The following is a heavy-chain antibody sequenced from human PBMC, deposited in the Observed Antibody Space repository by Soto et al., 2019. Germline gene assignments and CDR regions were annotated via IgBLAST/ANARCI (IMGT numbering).Heavy chain of an antibody. CDR1: GFTFSSYA. CDR2: ISYDGSNK. J-gene: IGHJ6*02. D-gene: IGHD2-2*01. Sequence: QVQLVESGGGVVQPGRSLRLSCAASGFTFSSYAMHWVRQAPGKGLEWVAVISYDGSNKYYADSVKGRFTISRDNSKNSRYLQMNSRRAEDTAVYYCARDNFISTSCYYYYGMDVWGQGTTVTVSS. V-gene: IGHV3-30-3*01. CDR3: ARDNFISTSCYYYYGMDV.